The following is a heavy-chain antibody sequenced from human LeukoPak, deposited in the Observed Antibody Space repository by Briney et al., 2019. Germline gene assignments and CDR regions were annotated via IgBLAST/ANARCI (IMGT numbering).Heavy chain of an antibody. CDR1: GYTFTSYG. J-gene: IGHJ5*02. CDR2: ISAYNGNT. D-gene: IGHD3-10*01. Sequence: GASVKVSCKASGYTFTSYGISWVRQAPGQGLEWMGWISAYNGNTNYAQKLQGRVTMTTDTSTSTAYMELRSLRSDDTAVYYCARDKSVWFGELEPNWFDPWGQGTLVTVSS. CDR3: ARDKSVWFGELEPNWFDP. V-gene: IGHV1-18*01.